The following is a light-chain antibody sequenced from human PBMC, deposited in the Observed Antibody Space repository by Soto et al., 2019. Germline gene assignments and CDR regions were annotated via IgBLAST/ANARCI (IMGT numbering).Light chain of an antibody. J-gene: IGKJ1*01. CDR2: LGS. Sequence: DIVMTQSALSLPVTPGEPASISCRSSQSLLHSNGYNYLDWYLQKPGQPPQLLIYLGSNRASGVPDRFSGSGPGTDFTLNISRVEAEAVGVYYCMQALQTPRTFGQRTTVDI. CDR3: MQALQTPRT. CDR1: QSLLHSNGYNY. V-gene: IGKV2-28*01.